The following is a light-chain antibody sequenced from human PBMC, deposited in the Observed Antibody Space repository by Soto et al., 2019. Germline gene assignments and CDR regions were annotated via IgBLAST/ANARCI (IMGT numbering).Light chain of an antibody. V-gene: IGKV3-15*01. CDR2: GAS. J-gene: IGKJ4*01. CDR3: KQYNNWPRGT. CDR1: QSVSNN. Sequence: EIVMTQSPATLSVSPGERATLSCRASQSVSNNLAWYQQKPGQAPRLRIYGASTRATGIPARFSGSGSGTELTLTIRSLQSEDFAVYYCKQYNNWPRGTFGGGTKVEIK.